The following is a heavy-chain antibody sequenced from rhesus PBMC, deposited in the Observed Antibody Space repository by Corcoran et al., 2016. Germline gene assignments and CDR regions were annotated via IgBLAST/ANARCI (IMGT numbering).Heavy chain of an antibody. J-gene: IGHJ4*01. D-gene: IGHD3-3*01. CDR2: IRSGGST. CDR1: GGSISSNS. Sequence: QVQLQQWGEGLVKPAETLSLTCAAYGGSISSNSWSWIRKPPGQGLEWIGRIRSGGSTNYNPSLKSRVTISIDTSKNQFSLKLSSVTAADTAVYYCARGGSNFWTGYPEDLWGQGVLVTVSS. CDR3: ARGGSNFWTGYPEDL. V-gene: IGHV4-160*01.